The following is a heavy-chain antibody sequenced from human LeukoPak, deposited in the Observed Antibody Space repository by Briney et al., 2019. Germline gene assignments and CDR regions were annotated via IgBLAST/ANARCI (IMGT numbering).Heavy chain of an antibody. Sequence: PAETLSLTCSISGGSISWLSYYWAWVRQPPGKGLEWIGIINDSGNTYYNPSLRSRVTISIDTSKNQFSLKVNSVTAADTAVYYCARGYDYWGQGTLVTVSS. D-gene: IGHD3-22*01. CDR2: INDSGNT. J-gene: IGHJ4*01. V-gene: IGHV4-39*01. CDR3: ARGYDY. CDR1: GGSISWLSYY.